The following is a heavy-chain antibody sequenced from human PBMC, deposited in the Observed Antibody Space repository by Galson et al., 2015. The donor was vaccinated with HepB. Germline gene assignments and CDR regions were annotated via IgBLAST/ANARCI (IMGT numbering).Heavy chain of an antibody. V-gene: IGHV3-73*01. CDR3: TRHSEGSGWYLGAFDI. D-gene: IGHD6-19*01. J-gene: IGHJ3*02. Sequence: LRLSCVASGFTFSGSAMHWVRQASGKGLEWVGRIRSKANSYATAYAASVKGRFTISRDDSKNTAYLQMTSLKTEDTAVYYCTRHSEGSGWYLGAFDIWGRGTMVTVSS. CDR1: GFTFSGSA. CDR2: IRSKANSYAT.